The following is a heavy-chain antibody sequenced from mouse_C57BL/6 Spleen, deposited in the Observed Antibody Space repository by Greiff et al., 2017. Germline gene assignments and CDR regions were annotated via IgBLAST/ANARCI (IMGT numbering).Heavy chain of an antibody. D-gene: IGHD2-4*01. V-gene: IGHV1-81*01. Sequence: VKLMESGAELARPGASVKLSCKASGYTFTSYGISWVKQRTGQGLEWIGEIYPRSGNTYYNEKFKGKATLTADKSSSTAYMELRSLTSEDSAVYFCARGDDYDGRMDYWGQGTSVTVSS. CDR2: IYPRSGNT. J-gene: IGHJ4*01. CDR1: GYTFTSYG. CDR3: ARGDDYDGRMDY.